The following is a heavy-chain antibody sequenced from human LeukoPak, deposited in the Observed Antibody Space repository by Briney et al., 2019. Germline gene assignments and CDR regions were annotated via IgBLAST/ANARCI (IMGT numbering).Heavy chain of an antibody. CDR3: ARASGSYWWFDS. CDR1: GFTFSSYA. V-gene: IGHV3-23*01. CDR2: ISGRDDSA. J-gene: IGHJ5*01. Sequence: GGSLRLSCAASGFTFSSYAMSWVRQAPGKGLEWVSTISGRDDSAYYADSVKGRFTISRDNSKNTLYLQMNSLRAEDTAVYYCARASGSYWWFDSWGQGTLVTVSS. D-gene: IGHD1-26*01.